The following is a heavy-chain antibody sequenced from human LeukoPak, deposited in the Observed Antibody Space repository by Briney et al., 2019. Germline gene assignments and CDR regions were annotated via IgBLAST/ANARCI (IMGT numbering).Heavy chain of an antibody. J-gene: IGHJ3*02. CDR3: AKSYYDYVDAFDI. D-gene: IGHD3-16*01. CDR1: FGSISSSNYY. Sequence: PSETLSLTCTVSFGSISSSNYYWGWIRQPPGKGLDWIGSIHYSGRSYHNPSLKSRATVDTSKNQISLKLSSVTAADTAVYYCAKSYYDYVDAFDIWGQGTLVTVSS. CDR2: IHYSGRS. V-gene: IGHV4-39*01.